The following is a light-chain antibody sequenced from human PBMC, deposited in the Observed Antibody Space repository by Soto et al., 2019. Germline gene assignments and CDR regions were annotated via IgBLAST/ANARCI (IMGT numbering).Light chain of an antibody. CDR2: SNN. V-gene: IGLV1-44*01. Sequence: QSVLTQPPSASGTPGQRVTXXXSGXXXNTESSTVNWYQQLPGTAPKLLIYSNNQRPSGVPDRFSGSKSGTSASLAISGLQYEDEADYYCAAWDDSLNGVVFGGGTKVTVL. J-gene: IGLJ2*01. CDR3: AAWDDSLNGVV. CDR1: XXNTESST.